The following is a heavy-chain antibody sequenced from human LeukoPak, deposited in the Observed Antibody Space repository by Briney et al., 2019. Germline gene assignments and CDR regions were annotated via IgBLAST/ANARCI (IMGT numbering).Heavy chain of an antibody. D-gene: IGHD5/OR15-5a*01. Sequence: GGSLRLSCAASGFTFSSYGMHWVRQAPGKGLEWVAVIWYGGSNKYYADSVKGRFTISRDNSKNTLYLQMNSLRAEDTAVYYCAKDVSARDYYYYMDVWGKGTTVTVSS. CDR1: GFTFSSYG. CDR2: IWYGGSNK. CDR3: AKDVSARDYYYYMDV. J-gene: IGHJ6*03. V-gene: IGHV3-30*02.